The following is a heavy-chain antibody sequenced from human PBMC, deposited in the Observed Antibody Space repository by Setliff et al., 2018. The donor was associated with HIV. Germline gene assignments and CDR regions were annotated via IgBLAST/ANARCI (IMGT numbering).Heavy chain of an antibody. Sequence: SETLSLTCTVSGGSITSENYYWNWIRQPAGKGLEWIGRMYSSGSTDYNPSLKSRVTIFVDTSKNQFSLKVTSVTATDTAMYYCSGWKGDYYDSSGINGYWGQGTLVTVSS. CDR2: MYSSGST. CDR1: GGSITSENYY. V-gene: IGHV4-61*02. CDR3: SGWKGDYYDSSGINGY. D-gene: IGHD3-22*01. J-gene: IGHJ4*02.